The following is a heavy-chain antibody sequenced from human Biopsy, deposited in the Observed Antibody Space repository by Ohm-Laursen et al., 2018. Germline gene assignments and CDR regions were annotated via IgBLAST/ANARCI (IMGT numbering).Heavy chain of an antibody. CDR1: GCTFITYY. Sequence: GASVKVSCKAFGCTFITYYVNWVRQAPGQGLEWMGKINPSGGSTSYAQKFQGRVTMTRDTSTTTVYMELCSLRSEDTAVYYCARDRIGGRGDPPDHWGQGTLVTVSS. V-gene: IGHV1-46*01. CDR3: ARDRIGGRGDPPDH. J-gene: IGHJ4*02. D-gene: IGHD3-10*01. CDR2: INPSGGST.